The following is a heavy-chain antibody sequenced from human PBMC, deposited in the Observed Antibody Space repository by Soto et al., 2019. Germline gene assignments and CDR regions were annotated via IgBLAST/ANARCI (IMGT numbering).Heavy chain of an antibody. CDR3: ARLSYDYYGMDV. Sequence: SETLSLTCTVSGGSISSSSYYWGWIRQPPGKGLEWIGSIYYSGSTYYNPSLKSRVTIFVDTSKNQFSLKLSSVTAADTAVYYCARLSYDYYGMDVWGQGTTVTVSS. V-gene: IGHV4-39*01. CDR2: IYYSGST. CDR1: GGSISSSSYY. J-gene: IGHJ6*02.